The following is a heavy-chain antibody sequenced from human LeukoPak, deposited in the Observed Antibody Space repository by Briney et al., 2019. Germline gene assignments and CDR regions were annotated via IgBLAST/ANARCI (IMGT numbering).Heavy chain of an antibody. Sequence: GESLKISCKGSGYSFTSSWIAWVRQMPGKGLERMGIIYPGDSDTRYSPSFQGQVTISADKSISTAYLQWSSLKASDTAMYYCARQGSMNAFDIWGQGTMVTVSS. CDR1: GYSFTSSW. J-gene: IGHJ3*02. CDR3: ARQGSMNAFDI. V-gene: IGHV5-51*01. CDR2: IYPGDSDT.